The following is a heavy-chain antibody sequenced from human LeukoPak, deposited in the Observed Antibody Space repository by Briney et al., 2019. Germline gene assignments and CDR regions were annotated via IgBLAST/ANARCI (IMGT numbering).Heavy chain of an antibody. J-gene: IGHJ5*02. CDR2: INAGNGNT. V-gene: IGHV1-3*01. CDR3: ASDSGSYERVGTNWFDP. D-gene: IGHD1-26*01. CDR1: GYTFTSYA. Sequence: ASVNVSCKASGYTFTSYAMHWVRQAPGQRLEWMGWINAGNGNTKYSQKFQGRVTITRDTSASTAYMELSSLRSEDTAVYYCASDSGSYERVGTNWFDPWGQGTLVTVSS.